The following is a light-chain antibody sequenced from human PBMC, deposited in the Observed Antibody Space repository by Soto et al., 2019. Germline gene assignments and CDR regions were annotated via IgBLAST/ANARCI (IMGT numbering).Light chain of an antibody. CDR2: YVN. CDR3: SSYAATNNYV. J-gene: IGLJ1*01. V-gene: IGLV2-8*01. CDR1: SSDVGLYNY. Sequence: QSALTQPPSASGSPGQSVTIPCTGTSSDVGLYNYVSWYQQHPGKAPKLLIFYVNKRPSGVPDRFSGSKSGITASLTVSGLQAEDEADYYCSSYAATNNYVFGTGTKVTVL.